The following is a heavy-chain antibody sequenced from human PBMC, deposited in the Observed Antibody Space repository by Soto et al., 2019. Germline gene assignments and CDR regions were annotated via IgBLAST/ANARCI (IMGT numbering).Heavy chain of an antibody. CDR1: GYTFTSYD. CDR3: ARAGQWGYYYDSGYFDY. J-gene: IGHJ4*02. Sequence: ASVKVSCKASGYTFTSYDINWVRQATGQGLEWMGWMNPNSGNTGYAQKFQGRVTMTRNTSISTAYMELSSLRSEDTAVYYCARAGQWGYYYDSGYFDYWGQGTLVTVSA. CDR2: MNPNSGNT. V-gene: IGHV1-8*01. D-gene: IGHD3-22*01.